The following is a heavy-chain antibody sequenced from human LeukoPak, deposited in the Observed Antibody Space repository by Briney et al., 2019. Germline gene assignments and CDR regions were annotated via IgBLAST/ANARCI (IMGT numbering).Heavy chain of an antibody. J-gene: IGHJ4*02. CDR3: AREDSSGSYFDY. D-gene: IGHD3-22*01. Sequence: SSVKVSCKASGGTFSSYAISWVRQAPGQGLEWMGRIIPILGIANYAQKFQGRVTITADKSTSTAYMELSSLRSEDTAVYYCAREDSSGSYFDYWGQGTLVTASS. V-gene: IGHV1-69*04. CDR1: GGTFSSYA. CDR2: IIPILGIA.